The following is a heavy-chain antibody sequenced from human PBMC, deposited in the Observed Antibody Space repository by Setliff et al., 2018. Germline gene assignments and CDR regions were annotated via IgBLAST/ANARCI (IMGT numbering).Heavy chain of an antibody. Sequence: PSETLSLTCAVYGGSFSGHHWCWIRQPPWKGLEWIGEINHSGSANYSPSLKSRVTISLDTSKNQFSLKLSSVTAADTAVYYFARGDYYDSSAYSPDTFDIWGQGTMVTVSS. CDR2: INHSGSA. V-gene: IGHV4-34*01. J-gene: IGHJ3*02. D-gene: IGHD3-22*01. CDR3: ARGDYYDSSAYSPDTFDI. CDR1: GGSFSGHH.